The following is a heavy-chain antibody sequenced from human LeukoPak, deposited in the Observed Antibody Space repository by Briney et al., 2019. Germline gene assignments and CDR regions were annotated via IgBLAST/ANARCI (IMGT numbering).Heavy chain of an antibody. CDR1: GGSITSGRYY. J-gene: IGHJ4*02. Sequence: SETLSLTCTVSGGSITSGRYYWSWVRQPAGKGLEWIGRIYYSGSTYYNPSLKSRVTISVDTSKNQFSLRLSSVTAADTALYYCARSLHISAPFDVWGQGTLVTVSS. CDR2: IYYSGST. CDR3: ARSLHISAPFDV. V-gene: IGHV4-39*01. D-gene: IGHD2-21*01.